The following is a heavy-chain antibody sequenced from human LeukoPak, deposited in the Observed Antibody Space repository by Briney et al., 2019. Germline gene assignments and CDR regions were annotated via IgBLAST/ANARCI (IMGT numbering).Heavy chain of an antibody. D-gene: IGHD6-13*01. Sequence: GGSLRLSCAASGFTFSSYAMSWVRQAPGKGLEWVSAISGSGGSTYYADSVKGRFTISRDNSKNTLYLQMNSLRAEDTAVYYCARRRGDSSSWSYFDYRGQGTLVTVSS. CDR2: ISGSGGST. J-gene: IGHJ4*02. V-gene: IGHV3-23*01. CDR3: ARRRGDSSSWSYFDY. CDR1: GFTFSSYA.